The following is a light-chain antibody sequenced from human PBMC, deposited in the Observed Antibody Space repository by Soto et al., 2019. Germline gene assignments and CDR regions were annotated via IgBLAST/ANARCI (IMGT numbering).Light chain of an antibody. CDR2: EVS. J-gene: IGKJ1*01. V-gene: IGKV2D-29*01. CDR1: QSLLYSDGKTY. Sequence: DIVMTQTPLSLSVTPGQPASISCKSSQSLLYSDGKTYLYWFLQKPGQPPQLLIYEVSNRFSGVPDRFSGRGSGPDFTLKISGGEAEDGGVYYCMQGIQVPWTFGQGTKVDIK. CDR3: MQGIQVPWT.